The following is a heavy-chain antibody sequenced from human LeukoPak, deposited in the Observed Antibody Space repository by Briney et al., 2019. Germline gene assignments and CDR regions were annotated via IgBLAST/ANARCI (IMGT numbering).Heavy chain of an antibody. J-gene: IGHJ6*02. CDR1: GFTFSSYW. Sequence: PGGSLRLSCAASGFTFSSYWMHWVRQAPGKGLVWVSRINGDGSRTNYADSVKGRFTISRDNAKNTLYLQMNSLRAGDTAVYYCARDGRALHQYGMDVWGQGTTVTVSS. CDR3: ARDGRALHQYGMDV. CDR2: INGDGSRT. D-gene: IGHD2-15*01. V-gene: IGHV3-74*01.